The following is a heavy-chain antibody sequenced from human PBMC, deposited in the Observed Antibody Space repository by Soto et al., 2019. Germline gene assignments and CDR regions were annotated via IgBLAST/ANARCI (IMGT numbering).Heavy chain of an antibody. CDR2: ISGSGGST. CDR3: ERRGPGTHFDY. Sequence: EVQLLESGGGLVQPGGSLRLSCAASGFTFSSYAMNWVRQAPGKGLEWGSVISGSGGSTYYADSVKGRFTISRDNSKNTLYLQMNSLSVEDTAVYYCERRGPGTHFDYWGQGTLVTVSS. J-gene: IGHJ4*02. D-gene: IGHD6-13*01. CDR1: GFTFSSYA. V-gene: IGHV3-23*01.